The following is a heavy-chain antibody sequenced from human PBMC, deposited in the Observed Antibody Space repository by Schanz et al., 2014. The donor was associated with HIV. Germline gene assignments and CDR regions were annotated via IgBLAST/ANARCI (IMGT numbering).Heavy chain of an antibody. CDR1: GYTFITYD. D-gene: IGHD3-10*01. CDR2: MNPKSGNT. V-gene: IGHV1-8*01. Sequence: QVQLEQSGAEVKKPGASVRVSCKASGYTFITYDINWVRQAKGQSEWRGWMNPKSGNTGYAQKFQGRVTMTRDTSITTAYMELSSLRSEDTAVYYCARRSRFGYGSGSYDLDYWGQGTLVTVSS. CDR3: ARRSRFGYGSGSYDLDY. J-gene: IGHJ4*02.